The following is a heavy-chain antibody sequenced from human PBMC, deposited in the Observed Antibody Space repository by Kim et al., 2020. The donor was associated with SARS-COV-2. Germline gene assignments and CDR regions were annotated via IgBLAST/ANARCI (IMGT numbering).Heavy chain of an antibody. J-gene: IGHJ6*02. Sequence: PALNSRVTISVDTSKNQFSLKLSSVTAADTAVYYCASGYDYGDYYYGMDVWGQGTTVTVSS. V-gene: IGHV4-59*09. CDR3: ASGYDYGDYYYGMDV. D-gene: IGHD4-17*01.